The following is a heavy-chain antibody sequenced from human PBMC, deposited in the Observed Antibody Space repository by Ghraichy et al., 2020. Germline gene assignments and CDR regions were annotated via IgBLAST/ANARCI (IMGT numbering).Heavy chain of an antibody. V-gene: IGHV4-30-4*08. CDR3: ARSGFYSHDTFDI. CDR1: GGSISSGDYF. D-gene: IGHD3-3*01. Sequence: SLNISCNVAGGSISSGDYFLTWIRLPPGQGLELIGFIFNSGTDYYHTSIRSRLTMSVDASKNLFSLKLNSVIAAATAVYYCARSGFYSHDTFDIWGQGTMVTVSS. CDR2: IFNSGTD. J-gene: IGHJ3*02.